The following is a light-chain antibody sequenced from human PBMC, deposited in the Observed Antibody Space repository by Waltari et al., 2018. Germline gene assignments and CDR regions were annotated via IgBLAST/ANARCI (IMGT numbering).Light chain of an antibody. CDR2: AVS. Sequence: QSALTQPASVSGSPGQSITISCTGTSSDVGNYKRVPGYQQHPGKAPKRLIYAVSKWPSGVSDRFSGSKSGDMASLTISGLQPEDEAEYFCSSYAGSSKGVFGGGTKVTVL. CDR3: SSYAGSSKGV. CDR1: SSDVGNYKR. J-gene: IGLJ2*01. V-gene: IGLV2-23*02.